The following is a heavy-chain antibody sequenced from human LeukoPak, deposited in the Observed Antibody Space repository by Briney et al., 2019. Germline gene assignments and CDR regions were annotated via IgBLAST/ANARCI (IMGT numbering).Heavy chain of an antibody. Sequence: GGSLRLSCAASGFTFSSYSMNWVRQAPGKGLEWVSSISSSSSYIYYADSVKGRFTISRDNAKNSLYLQMNSLRAEDTAVYYCARDQGAYYDSSGYYYGDAFDIWGQGTMVTVSS. D-gene: IGHD3-22*01. CDR3: ARDQGAYYDSSGYYYGDAFDI. V-gene: IGHV3-21*01. J-gene: IGHJ3*02. CDR2: ISSSSSYI. CDR1: GFTFSSYS.